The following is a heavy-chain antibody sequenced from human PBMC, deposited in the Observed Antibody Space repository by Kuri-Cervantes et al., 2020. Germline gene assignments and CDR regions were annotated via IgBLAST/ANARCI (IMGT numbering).Heavy chain of an antibody. CDR2: IKSKTDGGTT. Sequence: GESLKISCAASGFTFSNAWMSWVRQAPGKGLEWVGRIKSKTDGGTTDYAAPVKGRFTISRDDSKNTLYLQMNSLRAEDTAVYYCARDSGGAYYGSGSYPDYWGQGTLVTVSS. D-gene: IGHD3-10*01. V-gene: IGHV3-15*01. CDR1: GFTFSNAW. CDR3: ARDSGGAYYGSGSYPDY. J-gene: IGHJ4*02.